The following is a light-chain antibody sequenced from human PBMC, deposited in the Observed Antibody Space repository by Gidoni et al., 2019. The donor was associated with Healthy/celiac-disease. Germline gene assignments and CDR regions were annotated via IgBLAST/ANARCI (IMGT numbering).Light chain of an antibody. CDR3: QQYNSYPYT. CDR2: KAS. CDR1: QSISSW. V-gene: IGKV1-5*03. Sequence: DIQMTQSPSTLSASVGDRVTITCRASQSISSWLAWYQQKPEKAPKLLIYKASSLESGVPSRCSGSGSGTEFTLTISSLQPDDFATYYCQQYNSYPYTFXQXTKLEIK. J-gene: IGKJ2*01.